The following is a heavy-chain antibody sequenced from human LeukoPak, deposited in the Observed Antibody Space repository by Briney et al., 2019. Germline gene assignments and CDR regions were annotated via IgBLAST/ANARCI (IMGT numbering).Heavy chain of an antibody. V-gene: IGHV4-59*01. CDR2: VYYSGST. CDR3: ARFQGDYYYDSSGLFYFDY. Sequence: PLETLSLTCTVSGGPISSYYWSWIRQPPGKGLEWIGYVYYSGSTNYNPSLKSRVTISVDTSKNQFSLKLSSVTAADTAVYYCARFQGDYYYDSSGLFYFDYWGQGTLVTVSS. CDR1: GGPISSYY. D-gene: IGHD3-22*01. J-gene: IGHJ4*02.